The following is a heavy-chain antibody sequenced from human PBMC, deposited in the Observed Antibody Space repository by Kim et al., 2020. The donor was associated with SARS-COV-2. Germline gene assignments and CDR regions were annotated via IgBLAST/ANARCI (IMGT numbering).Heavy chain of an antibody. Sequence: GGSLRLSCAASGFTFSNAWMSWVRQAPGKGLEWVGRIKSKTDGGTTDYAAPVKGRFTISRDDSKNTLYLQMNSLKTEDTAVYYCTTDVRRRGRLYYYGMDVWGQGTTVTVSS. CDR3: TTDVRRRGRLYYYGMDV. J-gene: IGHJ6*02. CDR1: GFTFSNAW. D-gene: IGHD5-12*01. CDR2: IKSKTDGGTT. V-gene: IGHV3-15*01.